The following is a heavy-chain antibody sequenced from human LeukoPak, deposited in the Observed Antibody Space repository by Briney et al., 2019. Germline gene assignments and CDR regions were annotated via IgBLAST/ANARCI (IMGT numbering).Heavy chain of an antibody. V-gene: IGHV4-39*07. Sequence: KPSETLSLTCTVSGGSISSSSYYWGWIRQPPGKGLEWIGSIYYSGSTYYNPSLKSRVTISVDTSKNQLSLKLSSVTAADTAVYYCARGMGATTWFDPWGQGTLVTVSS. J-gene: IGHJ5*02. CDR3: ARGMGATTWFDP. CDR2: IYYSGST. D-gene: IGHD1-26*01. CDR1: GGSISSSSYY.